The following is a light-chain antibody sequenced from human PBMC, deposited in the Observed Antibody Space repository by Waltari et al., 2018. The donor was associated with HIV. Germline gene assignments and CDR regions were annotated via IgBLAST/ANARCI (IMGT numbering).Light chain of an antibody. CDR1: QSISSW. V-gene: IGKV1-5*03. Sequence: DIQMTQSPSTLSASVGDRVTITCRASQSISSWLAWYQQKAGKAPKLLIYKASSLESGVPSMFSGTGSGTEFTLTISSLQPDDFATYYCQHYDSYSPRYTFGQGTKLEIK. J-gene: IGKJ2*01. CDR2: KAS. CDR3: QHYDSYSPRYT.